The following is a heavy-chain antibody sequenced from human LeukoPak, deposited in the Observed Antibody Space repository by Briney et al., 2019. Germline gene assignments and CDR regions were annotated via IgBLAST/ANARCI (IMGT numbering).Heavy chain of an antibody. CDR3: AKDPEDCSGGRCYSSPDAFDF. J-gene: IGHJ3*01. Sequence: GGSLRLSCAASGFTFSNHAMSWVRQAPGKGLEWVSSIDGSAGATYYADSVKGRFTISRDNSKNTLYLQMNSLRAEDTAVYYCAKDPEDCSGGRCYSSPDAFDFWGQGTMVTVSS. V-gene: IGHV3-23*01. D-gene: IGHD2-15*01. CDR1: GFTFSNHA. CDR2: IDGSAGAT.